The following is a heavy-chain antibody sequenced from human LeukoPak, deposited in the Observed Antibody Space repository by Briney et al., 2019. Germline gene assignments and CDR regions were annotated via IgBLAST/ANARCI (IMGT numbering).Heavy chain of an antibody. V-gene: IGHV4-31*03. CDR1: GGSISSGGYY. J-gene: IGHJ5*02. Sequence: PSQTLSLTCTVSGGSISSGGYYWSWLRQHPGKGLEWIGYIYYSGSTYYNPSLKSRVTISVDTSKNQFSLKLSSVTAADTAVYYCARDVIKYNWFDPWGQGTLVTVSS. CDR3: ARDVIKYNWFDP. D-gene: IGHD3-10*01. CDR2: IYYSGST.